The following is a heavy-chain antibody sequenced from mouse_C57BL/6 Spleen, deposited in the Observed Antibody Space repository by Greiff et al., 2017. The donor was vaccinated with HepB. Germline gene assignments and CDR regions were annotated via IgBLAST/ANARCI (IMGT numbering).Heavy chain of an antibody. J-gene: IGHJ1*03. CDR1: GYTFTSYW. D-gene: IGHD1-1*01. CDR3: ARSDYGSSYRYFDV. CDR2: IHPNSGST. Sequence: QVQLKQPGAELVKPGASVKLSCKASGYTFTSYWMHWVKQRPGQGLEWIGMIHPNSGSTNYNEKFKSKATLTVDKSSSTAYMQLSSLTSEDSAVYYCARSDYGSSYRYFDVWGTGTTVTVSS. V-gene: IGHV1-64*01.